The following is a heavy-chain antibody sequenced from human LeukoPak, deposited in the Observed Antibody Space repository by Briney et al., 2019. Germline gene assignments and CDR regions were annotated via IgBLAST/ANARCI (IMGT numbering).Heavy chain of an antibody. CDR2: FDPEDGET. Sequence: ASVKVSCKASGYTFTSYYMHWVRQAPGKGLEWMGGFDPEDGETIYAQKFQGRVTMTEDTSTDTAYMELSSLRSEDTAVYYCATADQWLGFDYWGQGTLVTVSS. CDR1: GYTFTSYY. J-gene: IGHJ4*02. V-gene: IGHV1-24*01. D-gene: IGHD6-19*01. CDR3: ATADQWLGFDY.